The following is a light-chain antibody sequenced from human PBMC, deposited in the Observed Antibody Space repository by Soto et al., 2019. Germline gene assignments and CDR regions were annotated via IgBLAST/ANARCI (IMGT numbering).Light chain of an antibody. CDR1: NSDVGDYNY. CDR3: SSFTASATWV. CDR2: GVS. Sequence: QSALTQPASVSGSPGQSITISCTGTNSDVGDYNYVSWYQQHPGKAPKLMIFGVSYRPSGVSNRFSGSKSGTTASLTISGLQAEDEADYYCSSFTASATWVFGGWTQLTV. J-gene: IGLJ3*02. V-gene: IGLV2-14*01.